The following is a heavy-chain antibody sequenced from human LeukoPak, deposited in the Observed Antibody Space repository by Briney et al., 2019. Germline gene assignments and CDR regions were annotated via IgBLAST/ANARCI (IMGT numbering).Heavy chain of an antibody. D-gene: IGHD3-10*01. J-gene: IGHJ5*02. CDR1: GGTFSSYA. Sequence: SVTVSCKASGGTFSSYAISWVRQAPGQGLEWMGGIIPIFGTANYAQKFQGRVTITADESTSTAYMELSSLRSEDTAVYYCARFGGYGSGVNWFDPWGQGTLVTVSS. CDR3: ARFGGYGSGVNWFDP. CDR2: IIPIFGTA. V-gene: IGHV1-69*13.